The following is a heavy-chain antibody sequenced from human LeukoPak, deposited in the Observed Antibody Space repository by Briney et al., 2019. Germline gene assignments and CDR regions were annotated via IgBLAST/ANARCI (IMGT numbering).Heavy chain of an antibody. CDR3: ARGPYSYDSSGAFDI. CDR2: ISSSGST. V-gene: IGHV4-61*02. Sequence: SETLSLTCTVSGVSISSSYSYWSWIRQPAGKGLEWIGRISSSGSTNYNPSLKSRVTISVDTSKNQFSLKLSSVTAADTAVYFCARGPYSYDSSGAFDIWGQGTMVTVSS. D-gene: IGHD3-22*01. CDR1: GVSISSSYSY. J-gene: IGHJ3*02.